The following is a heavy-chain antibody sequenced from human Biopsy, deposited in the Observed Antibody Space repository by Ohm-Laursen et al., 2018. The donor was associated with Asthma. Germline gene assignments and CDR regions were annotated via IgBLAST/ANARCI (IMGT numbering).Heavy chain of an antibody. CDR1: GGSFSGYY. CDR3: ARITNDRIAAAGRYYYYGMDV. CDR2: INHSGST. Sequence: TLSLTCTVYGGSFSGYYWSWIRQPPGKGLEWIGEINHSGSTNYNPSLKSRVTISVDTYKNQFSLKPSSVTAADTAVYYCARITNDRIAAAGRYYYYGMDVWGQGTTVTVSS. J-gene: IGHJ6*02. V-gene: IGHV4-34*01. D-gene: IGHD6-13*01.